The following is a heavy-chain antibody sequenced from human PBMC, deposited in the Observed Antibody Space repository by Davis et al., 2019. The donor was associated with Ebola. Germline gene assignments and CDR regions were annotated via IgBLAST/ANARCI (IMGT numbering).Heavy chain of an antibody. V-gene: IGHV4-59*01. CDR3: ARDSGLGMDV. Sequence: MPSETLSLTCAVYGGSFSVSYWSWIRQPPGKGLEWIGYIYYSGSTNYNPSLKSRVTISVDTSKNQFSLKLSSVTAADTAVYYCARDSGLGMDVWGQGTTVTVSS. CDR2: IYYSGST. J-gene: IGHJ6*02. D-gene: IGHD3-10*01. CDR1: GGSFSVSY.